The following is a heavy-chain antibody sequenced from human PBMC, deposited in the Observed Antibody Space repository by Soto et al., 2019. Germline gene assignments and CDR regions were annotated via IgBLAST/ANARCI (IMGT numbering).Heavy chain of an antibody. CDR2: ISGSGTST. CDR3: AKGGWLRQNDC. Sequence: EVQLLESGGGLVQPGGSLRLSCAASGFTFSTSGMSWVRQAPGRGLEWISVISGSGTSTYYADSVKGRFTISRDNSKNTLYLQMNSLRAEDKAVYYCAKGGWLRQNDCWGQGTLVTVSS. V-gene: IGHV3-23*01. D-gene: IGHD5-12*01. CDR1: GFTFSTSG. J-gene: IGHJ4*02.